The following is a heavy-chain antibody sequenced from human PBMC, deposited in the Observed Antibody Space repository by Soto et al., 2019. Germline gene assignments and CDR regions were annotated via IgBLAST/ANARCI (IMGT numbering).Heavy chain of an antibody. D-gene: IGHD3-9*01. CDR3: AHTGYYDLLTFDY. CDR1: GFSLSSRKMG. Sequence: SGPTLVNPTQTLTLTCNFSGFSLSSRKMGVGWIRQPPGKALEWLALIYWDDDKRYRPSLNNRLTITKDTSKNQVLLIMTNLDPVDTATYYCAHTGYYDLLTFDYWGQGTLVTVSS. CDR2: IYWDDDK. J-gene: IGHJ4*02. V-gene: IGHV2-5*02.